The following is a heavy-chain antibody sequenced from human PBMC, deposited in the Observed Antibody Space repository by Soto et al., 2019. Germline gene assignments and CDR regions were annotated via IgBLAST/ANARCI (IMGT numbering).Heavy chain of an antibody. CDR3: ARDAYCGGDCYSGYFDY. V-gene: IGHV1-46*01. J-gene: IGHJ4*02. D-gene: IGHD2-21*02. CDR1: GYTFTSYY. CDR2: INPSGGST. Sequence: ASLKVSCKASGYTFTSYYMHWVRQAPGQGLEWMGIINPSGGSTSYAQKFQGRVTMTRDTSTSTVYMELSSLRSEDTAVYYCARDAYCGGDCYSGYFDYWGQGTLVTVSS.